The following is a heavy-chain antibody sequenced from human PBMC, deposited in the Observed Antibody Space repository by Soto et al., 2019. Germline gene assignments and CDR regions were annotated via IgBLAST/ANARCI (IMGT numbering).Heavy chain of an antibody. J-gene: IGHJ4*02. CDR2: INHSGST. Sequence: PSETLSLTCAVYGGSFSGYYWSWIRQPPGKGLEWIGEINHSGSTNYNPSLKSRVTISVDTSKNQFSLKLSSLTAADTAVYYCAILLLGYCSSTSCYTLDYWGQGTLVTVSS. CDR1: GGSFSGYY. CDR3: AILLLGYCSSTSCYTLDY. V-gene: IGHV4-34*01. D-gene: IGHD2-2*02.